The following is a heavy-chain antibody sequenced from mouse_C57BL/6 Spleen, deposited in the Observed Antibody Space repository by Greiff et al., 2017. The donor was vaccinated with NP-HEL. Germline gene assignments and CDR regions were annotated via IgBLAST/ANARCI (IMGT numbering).Heavy chain of an antibody. Sequence: QVQLQQPGAELVKPGASVKMSCKASGYTFTSYWITWVKQRPGQGLEWIGDIYPGSGSTNYNEKFKSKATLTVDTSSSTAYMQLSSLTSEDSAVYYCARRDGYYPYYYAMDYWGQGTSVTVSS. CDR1: GYTFTSYW. D-gene: IGHD2-3*01. V-gene: IGHV1-55*01. CDR2: IYPGSGST. J-gene: IGHJ4*01. CDR3: ARRDGYYPYYYAMDY.